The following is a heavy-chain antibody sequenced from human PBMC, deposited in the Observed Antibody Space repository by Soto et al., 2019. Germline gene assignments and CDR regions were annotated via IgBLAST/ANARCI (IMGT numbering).Heavy chain of an antibody. J-gene: IGHJ5*02. V-gene: IGHV4-4*07. CDR3: AREWYSSGWYLNWFDP. Sequence: SETLSLTCTVSGGSISSYYWSWIRQPAGKGLEWIGRIYTSGSTNYNPSLKRRVTMSVDTSKNQFSLKLSSVTAADTAVYYCAREWYSSGWYLNWFDPWGQGTLVTVSS. CDR2: IYTSGST. CDR1: GGSISSYY. D-gene: IGHD6-19*01.